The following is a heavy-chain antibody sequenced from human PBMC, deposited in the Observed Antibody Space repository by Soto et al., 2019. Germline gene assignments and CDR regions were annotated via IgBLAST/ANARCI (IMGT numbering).Heavy chain of an antibody. CDR1: GFTFSSYW. CDR3: AVAVAGPTAIGY. D-gene: IGHD6-19*01. CDR2: INSDGSST. J-gene: IGHJ4*02. Sequence: EVQLVESGGGLVQPGGSLRLSCAAAGFTFSSYWMHWVRQAPGKGLVWVSRINSDGSSTSYADSVKGRFTISRDNAKNTLYLQMNSLRAEDTAVYYCAVAVAGPTAIGYWGQGTLVTVSS. V-gene: IGHV3-74*01.